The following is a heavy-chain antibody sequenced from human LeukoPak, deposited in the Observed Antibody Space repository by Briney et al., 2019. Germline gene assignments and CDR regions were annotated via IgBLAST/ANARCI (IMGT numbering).Heavy chain of an antibody. Sequence: PGRSLRLSCAASGFTFSDYYMGWIRQAPGKGLEWVSYITSNGNSVYYAASVKGRFTISRDNAKNSLYLQVNSLTAEDTAVYYCARAGVDTSGYYYQGFDYWGQGTLVTVSS. V-gene: IGHV3-11*04. CDR1: GFTFSDYY. J-gene: IGHJ4*02. CDR2: ITSNGNSV. D-gene: IGHD3-3*01. CDR3: ARAGVDTSGYYYQGFDY.